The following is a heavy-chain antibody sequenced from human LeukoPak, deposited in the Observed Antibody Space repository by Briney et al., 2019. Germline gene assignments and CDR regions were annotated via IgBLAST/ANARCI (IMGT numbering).Heavy chain of an antibody. D-gene: IGHD3-3*01. Sequence: GGSLRLSCAAPGFTFSNYAMAWVRQAPGKGRNWVPPISVSGSVTNYANSVKGRFTISRDNSRNTLSLQMNSLRAEDSAVYYCAKRWKYDFWSGASYFDYWGQGVLVTVSS. J-gene: IGHJ4*02. V-gene: IGHV3-23*01. CDR1: GFTFSNYA. CDR2: ISVSGSVT. CDR3: AKRWKYDFWSGASYFDY.